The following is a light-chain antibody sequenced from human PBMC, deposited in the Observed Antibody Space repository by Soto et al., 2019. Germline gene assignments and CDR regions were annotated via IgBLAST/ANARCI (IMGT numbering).Light chain of an antibody. CDR3: QQYNNWPPYT. V-gene: IGKV3-15*01. CDR1: QSVGSE. Sequence: EIVRTQSPATLSVSPGERATLSCRASQSVGSELAWYQQRPGQAPRLVIFGASTRATGIPARFSGSGSGTEFTLTISSLQSEDLAVYFCQQYNNWPPYTFGQGTKLAIK. J-gene: IGKJ2*01. CDR2: GAS.